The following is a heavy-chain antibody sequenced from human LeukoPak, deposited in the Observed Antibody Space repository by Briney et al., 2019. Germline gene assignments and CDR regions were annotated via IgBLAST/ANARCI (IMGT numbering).Heavy chain of an antibody. Sequence: SETLSLTCAVYGESFSGYYWSWIRQPPGKGLEWIGEINHSGSTNYNPSLKSRVTISVDTSKNQFSLKLSSVTAADTAVYYCARCISLDPAMVTFGYWGQGTLVTVSS. CDR2: INHSGST. CDR1: GESFSGYY. J-gene: IGHJ4*02. CDR3: ARCISLDPAMVTFGY. V-gene: IGHV4-34*01. D-gene: IGHD5-18*01.